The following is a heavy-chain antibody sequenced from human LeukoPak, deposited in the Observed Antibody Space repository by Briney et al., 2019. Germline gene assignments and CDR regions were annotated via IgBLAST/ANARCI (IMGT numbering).Heavy chain of an antibody. CDR2: IYYSGSA. D-gene: IGHD3-3*01. V-gene: IGHV4-30-4*08. CDR3: ARASGVAINGGWFDP. J-gene: IGHJ5*02. Sequence: SETLSLTCTVDNDYIILGNYYWTWIRQPPGKGLEWIGYIYYSGSAYYNPSLESRVTISVDTSKNQFSLKLTSMTAADTAVYFCARASGVAINGGWFDPWGQGTLVTVSS. CDR1: NDYIILGNYY.